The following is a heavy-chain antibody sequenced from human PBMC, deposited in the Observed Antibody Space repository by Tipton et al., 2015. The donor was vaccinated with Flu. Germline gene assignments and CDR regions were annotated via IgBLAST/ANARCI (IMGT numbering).Heavy chain of an antibody. V-gene: IGHV4-39*01. CDR1: GGSINSSSHY. CDR3: ARQPSYETFGLFLPGWFDP. D-gene: IGHD3/OR15-3a*01. Sequence: TLSLTCTVSGGSINSSSHYWGWIRQPPGKGLEWIGSIYHSGSTYYNPSLKSRVTISVDTSKNQFSLKLRSVTAADTAVYYCARQPSYETFGLFLPGWFDPWGQGTLVTVSS. J-gene: IGHJ5*02. CDR2: IYHSGST.